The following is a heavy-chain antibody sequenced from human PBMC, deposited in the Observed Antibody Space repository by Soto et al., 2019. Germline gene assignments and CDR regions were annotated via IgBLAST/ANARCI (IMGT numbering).Heavy chain of an antibody. CDR3: GRDMDY. V-gene: IGHV3-7*01. Sequence: DVQLAESGGSLVQPGGSLRLSCAASGFSFSNSWMTWVRQASGKGLEWVANIKPDGSEKYCVDSVKGRFTISRDNAKSSLYLQMNNLRAEDTAVYYCGRDMDYWGQGTLVTVSS. CDR1: GFSFSNSW. CDR2: IKPDGSEK. J-gene: IGHJ4*02.